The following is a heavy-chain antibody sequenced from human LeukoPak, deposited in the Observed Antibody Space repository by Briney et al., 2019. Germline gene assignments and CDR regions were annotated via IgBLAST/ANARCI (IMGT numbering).Heavy chain of an antibody. D-gene: IGHD3-16*01. CDR1: GGPVSSESYH. Sequence: SETLSLTCTVSGGPVSSESYHGRWIRRPPGKGLEWIAYIFNSGSSNYNPSPKSRVTISVDTSKNQFSLKLNSVTAADTAQYHCARGVGGVREGFDIWGQGTMVTVSS. J-gene: IGHJ3*02. CDR3: ARGVGGVREGFDI. CDR2: IFNSGSS. V-gene: IGHV4-61*01.